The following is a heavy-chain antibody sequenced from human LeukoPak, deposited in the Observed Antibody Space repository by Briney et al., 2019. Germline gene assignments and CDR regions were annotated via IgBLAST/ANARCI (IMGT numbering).Heavy chain of an antibody. V-gene: IGHV1-69*13. J-gene: IGHJ4*02. CDR2: IIPIFGTA. Sequence: GASVKVSCTASGGTFSSYAISWVRQAPGQGLEWMGGIIPIFGTANYAQKFQGRVTITADESTSTAYMELSSLRSEDTAVYYCARVRYYYDSSGYPDRIFDYWGQGTLVTVSS. D-gene: IGHD3-22*01. CDR1: GGTFSSYA. CDR3: ARVRYYYDSSGYPDRIFDY.